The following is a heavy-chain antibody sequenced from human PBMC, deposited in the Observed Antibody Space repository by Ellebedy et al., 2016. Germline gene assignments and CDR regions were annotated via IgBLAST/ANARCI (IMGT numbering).Heavy chain of an antibody. CDR1: GGSISSSNW. J-gene: IGHJ6*02. V-gene: IGHV4-4*02. D-gene: IGHD3-10*01. Sequence: SETLSLTXAVSGGSISSSNWWSCVRQPPGKGLEWIGEIYHSGSTNYNPSLKSRVTISVDKSKNQFSLKLSSVTAADTAVYYCASIWFGEYYYYYGMDVWGQGTTVTVSS. CDR2: IYHSGST. CDR3: ASIWFGEYYYYYGMDV.